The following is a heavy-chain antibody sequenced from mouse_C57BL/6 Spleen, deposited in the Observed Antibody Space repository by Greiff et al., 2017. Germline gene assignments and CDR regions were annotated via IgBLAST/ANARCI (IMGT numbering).Heavy chain of an antibody. D-gene: IGHD2-10*02. J-gene: IGHJ3*01. Sequence: EVMLVESGGGLVQPGGSMKLSCVASGFTFSNYWMNWVRQSPEKGLEWVAQIRMKSDNYATHYAESVKRRFTISRDDSKISVYLQMNNLRAEDTGIYYCTGYGNYVAYWGQGTLVTVSA. CDR1: GFTFSNYW. V-gene: IGHV6-3*01. CDR2: IRMKSDNYAT. CDR3: TGYGNYVAY.